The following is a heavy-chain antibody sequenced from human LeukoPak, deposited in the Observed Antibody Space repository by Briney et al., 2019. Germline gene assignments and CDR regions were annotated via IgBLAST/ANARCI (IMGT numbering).Heavy chain of an antibody. CDR1: GFTFSSYS. CDR3: AKDALLQWLLIPGTYFDY. Sequence: PGGSLRLSCAASGFTFSSYSMNWVRQAPGKGLEWVSSISSSSSYIYYADSVKGRFTISRDNAKNSLYLQMNSLRAEDTAVYYCAKDALLQWLLIPGTYFDYWGQGILVTVSS. J-gene: IGHJ4*02. V-gene: IGHV3-21*01. D-gene: IGHD3-3*01. CDR2: ISSSSSYI.